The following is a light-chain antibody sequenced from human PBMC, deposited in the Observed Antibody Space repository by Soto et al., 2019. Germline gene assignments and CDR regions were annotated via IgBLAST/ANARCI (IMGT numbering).Light chain of an antibody. CDR1: QTISTY. V-gene: IGKV1-39*01. CDR3: QQSDSTPYT. J-gene: IGKJ2*01. Sequence: DIQMIQSPSSLSASVGDRVTITCRASQTISTYLNWYQQKPGKAPRLLIYDASSLLSGVPSRFSGSGSGTDFTLTIASLQPEDFSTYYCQQSDSTPYTFGQGTKVEI. CDR2: DAS.